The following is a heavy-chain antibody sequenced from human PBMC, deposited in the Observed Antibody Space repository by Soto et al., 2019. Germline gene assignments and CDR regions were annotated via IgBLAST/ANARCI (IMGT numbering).Heavy chain of an antibody. CDR2: IYYSGST. J-gene: IGHJ4*02. D-gene: IGHD2-2*01. CDR3: ARTKTSSTSFHVDY. V-gene: IGHV4-31*03. Sequence: QVQLQESGPGLVKPSQTLSLTCTVSGGSISSGDYYWTWIRQHPGKGLEWIGYIYYSGSTKHNPSLKSRITISVDTSKNQFSLKLNSATAADTAVYYCARTKTSSTSFHVDYWGQGTQVTVSS. CDR1: GGSISSGDYY.